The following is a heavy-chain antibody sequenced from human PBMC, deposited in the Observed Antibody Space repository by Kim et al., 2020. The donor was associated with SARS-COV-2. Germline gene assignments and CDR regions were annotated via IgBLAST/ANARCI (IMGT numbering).Heavy chain of an antibody. CDR1: GFTFSSYA. Sequence: GGSLRLSCAASGFTFSSYAMSWVRQAPGKGLEWVSAISGSGGSTYYADSVKGRFTISRDNSKNTLYLQMNSLRAEDTAVYYCAKRSGGLRRHCSSTSCYILNDYWDQGTLVTVSS. CDR2: ISGSGGST. J-gene: IGHJ4*02. D-gene: IGHD2-2*02. CDR3: AKRSGGLRRHCSSTSCYILNDY. V-gene: IGHV3-23*01.